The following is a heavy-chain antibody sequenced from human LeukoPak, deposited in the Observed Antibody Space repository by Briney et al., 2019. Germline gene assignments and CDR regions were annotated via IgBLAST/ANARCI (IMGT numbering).Heavy chain of an antibody. V-gene: IGHV3-23*05. CDR1: GFIFRSYG. CDR2: IYTNGRDT. J-gene: IGHJ6*02. Sequence: PGGSLRLSCAASGFIFRSYGMNWVRQAPGKGLEWVSGIYTNGRDTRYADAVKGRFTISRDNSKNTLYLQMHSLRVEDTAVYYCAHLVWEYVGGLDVWGQGTTVTVSS. D-gene: IGHD3/OR15-3a*01. CDR3: AHLVWEYVGGLDV.